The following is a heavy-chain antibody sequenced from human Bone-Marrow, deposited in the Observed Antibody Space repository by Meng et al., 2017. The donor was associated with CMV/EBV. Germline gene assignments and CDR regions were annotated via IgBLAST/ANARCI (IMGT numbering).Heavy chain of an antibody. CDR2: ISRSSSTI. CDR3: ARFYYDFWSGYNHYYYGMDV. J-gene: IGHJ6*02. D-gene: IGHD3-3*01. CDR1: GFTFDSYS. V-gene: IGHV3-48*04. Sequence: GGSRRLSCAAAGFTFDSYSMNWVRQAPGKGLEWVSYISRSSSTIYYADSVKGRFTISRDNAKNSLYLQMNSLRAEDTAVYYCARFYYDFWSGYNHYYYGMDVWGQGTTVTVSS.